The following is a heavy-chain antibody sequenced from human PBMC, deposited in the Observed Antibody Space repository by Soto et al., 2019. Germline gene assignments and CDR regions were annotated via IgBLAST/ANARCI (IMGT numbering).Heavy chain of an antibody. J-gene: IGHJ6*02. Sequence: AASVKVSCKASGGTFSSYAISWVRQAPGQGLEWMGGIIPIFGTANYAQKFQGRVTITADESTSTAYMELNSLRPEDTAVYYCAKDRSSGSPYYGMDFWGQGTMVTVSS. V-gene: IGHV1-69*13. CDR2: IIPIFGTA. CDR1: GGTFSSYA. D-gene: IGHD3-10*01. CDR3: AKDRSSGSPYYGMDF.